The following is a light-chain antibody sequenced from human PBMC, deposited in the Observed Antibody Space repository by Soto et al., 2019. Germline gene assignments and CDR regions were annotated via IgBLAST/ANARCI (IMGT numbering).Light chain of an antibody. J-gene: IGKJ1*01. CDR3: QQYGSSPT. CDR2: ETS. CDR1: QSVTAGY. V-gene: IGKV3-20*01. Sequence: EIVLTQSPGTLSLSPGERATLSCRASQSVTAGYFAWYQQKPGQAPRLLIYETSSRMTGIPDRFSGSGSGTDFTLTTSRLEPEDFAVYFCQQYGSSPTFGQGTKV.